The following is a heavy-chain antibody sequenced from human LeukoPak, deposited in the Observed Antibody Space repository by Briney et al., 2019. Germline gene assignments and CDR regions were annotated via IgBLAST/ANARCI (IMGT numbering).Heavy chain of an antibody. CDR3: VFDFSDSTGFYRDY. CDR2: IKQDGSET. CDR1: GIAFSTNW. Sequence: GGSLRLSCAASGIAFSTNWMTWVRQAPGKGLEWVANIKQDGSETYYGDSVKGRFTISRDNAKNSLYLQMNSLRAEDTAVYYCVFDFSDSTGFYRDYWGQGTLVTVSS. V-gene: IGHV3-7*02. J-gene: IGHJ4*02. D-gene: IGHD3-22*01.